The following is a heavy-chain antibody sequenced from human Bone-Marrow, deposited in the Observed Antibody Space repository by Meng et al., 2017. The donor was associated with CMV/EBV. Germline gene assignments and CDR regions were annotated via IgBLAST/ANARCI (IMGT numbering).Heavy chain of an antibody. V-gene: IGHV3-48*03. Sequence: GESLKISCAASGFTFSSYEMNWVRQAPGKGLEWVSYISSSGSTIYYADSVKGRFTISRDKAKNSLYLQMNSLRDEDTALYYCAKGLGRFLEWLSGPEYWGQGTLVTVSS. CDR3: AKGLGRFLEWLSGPEY. CDR1: GFTFSSYE. CDR2: ISSSGSTI. J-gene: IGHJ4*02. D-gene: IGHD3-3*01.